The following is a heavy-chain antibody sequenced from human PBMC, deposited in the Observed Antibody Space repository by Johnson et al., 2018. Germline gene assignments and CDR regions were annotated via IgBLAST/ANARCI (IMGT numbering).Heavy chain of an antibody. J-gene: IGHJ1*01. CDR3: ARAQAAYYGAYVGAAYFQH. V-gene: IGHV3-21*01. CDR2: LSSSSSYI. Sequence: VQLVESGGGLVKPGGSPRLSCAASGFTFSSYSMNWVRQAPGKGLEWVTSLSSSSSYIYNEDSMKGRFTISRQNAQNSLHLQMNSRRAGDTAVYYCARAQAAYYGAYVGAAYFQHWGQGTLVTVSS. D-gene: IGHD4-17*01. CDR1: GFTFSSYS.